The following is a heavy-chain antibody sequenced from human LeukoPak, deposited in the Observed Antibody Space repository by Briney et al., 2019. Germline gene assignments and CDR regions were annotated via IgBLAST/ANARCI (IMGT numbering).Heavy chain of an antibody. CDR1: GYTFTDYY. CDR3: ATAPPSYDILTGPTKDYMDV. J-gene: IGHJ6*03. V-gene: IGHV1-69-2*01. CDR2: VDPEDGET. D-gene: IGHD3-9*01. Sequence: ASVKVSCKVSGYTFTDYYMHWVQQAPGKGLEWMGRVDPEDGETICAEKFQGRVTITADTSTDTAYMELSSLRSEDTAVYYCATAPPSYDILTGPTKDYMDVWGKGTTVTVSS.